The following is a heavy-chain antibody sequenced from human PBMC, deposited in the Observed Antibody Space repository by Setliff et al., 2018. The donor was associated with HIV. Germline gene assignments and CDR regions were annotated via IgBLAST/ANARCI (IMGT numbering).Heavy chain of an antibody. CDR1: GYTFTSYY. Sequence: VASVKVSCKASGYTFTSYYMHWVRQAPGQGLEWMGIINPSGGSTSYAQKFQGRVTMTRDTSTSTVYMELSSLRSEDTAVYYCATQITPHYFDYWGQGTLVTAPQ. CDR2: INPSGGST. V-gene: IGHV1-46*01. CDR3: ATQITPHYFDY. J-gene: IGHJ4*02.